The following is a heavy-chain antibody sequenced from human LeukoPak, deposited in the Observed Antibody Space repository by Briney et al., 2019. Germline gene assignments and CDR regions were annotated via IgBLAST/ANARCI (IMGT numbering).Heavy chain of an antibody. CDR1: GFTFSSYS. Sequence: GGSLRLSCAASGFTFSSYSMNWVRQAPGKGLEWVSSISSSSSYIYYADSVKGRFTISRDNAKNSLYLQMNSLRAEDTAVYYCARDSGEMATEFDYWGQGTLVTVSS. J-gene: IGHJ4*02. V-gene: IGHV3-21*01. CDR3: ARDSGEMATEFDY. CDR2: ISSSSSYI. D-gene: IGHD5-24*01.